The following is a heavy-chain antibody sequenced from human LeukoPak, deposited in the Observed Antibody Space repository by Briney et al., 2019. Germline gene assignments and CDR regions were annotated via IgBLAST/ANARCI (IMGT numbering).Heavy chain of an antibody. CDR2: IYYSGST. CDR3: AKSNGYGLIDY. D-gene: IGHD5-12*01. J-gene: IGHJ4*02. Sequence: SETLSLTCTVSGGSISSYYWSWIRQPPGKGLEWIGYIYYSGSTDYNPSLKSRVTISVDTSKNQFSLKLSSVTAADTAMYYCAKSNGYGLIDYWGQGTLVTVSS. CDR1: GGSISSYY. V-gene: IGHV4-59*08.